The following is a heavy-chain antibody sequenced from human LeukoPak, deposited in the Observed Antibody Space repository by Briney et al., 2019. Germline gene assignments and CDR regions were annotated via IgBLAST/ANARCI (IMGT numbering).Heavy chain of an antibody. CDR2: ISSSSSYI. CDR3: ARDLSGVTGYTYGRGIDY. Sequence: GGSLRLSCAASGFTFSSYNMNWVRQAPGKGLEWVSSISSSSSYIYYADSVKGRFTISRDNAKNSLYLQMNSLRAEDTAVYYCARDLSGVTGYTYGRGIDYWGQGTLVTVSS. J-gene: IGHJ4*02. CDR1: GFTFSSYN. D-gene: IGHD5-18*01. V-gene: IGHV3-21*01.